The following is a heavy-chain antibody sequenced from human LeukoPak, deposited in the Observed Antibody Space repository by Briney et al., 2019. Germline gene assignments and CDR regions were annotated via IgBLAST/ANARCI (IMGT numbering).Heavy chain of an antibody. J-gene: IGHJ4*02. Sequence: GRSLRLSCAASGFTFSSYGMHWVRQAPGKGLEWVAVIWYDGSNKYYAGSVKGRFTISRDNSKNTLYLQMNSLRAEDTAVYYCARGPQQLAVAGPFDYWGQGTLVTVSS. CDR3: ARGPQQLAVAGPFDY. V-gene: IGHV3-33*01. D-gene: IGHD6-19*01. CDR2: IWYDGSNK. CDR1: GFTFSSYG.